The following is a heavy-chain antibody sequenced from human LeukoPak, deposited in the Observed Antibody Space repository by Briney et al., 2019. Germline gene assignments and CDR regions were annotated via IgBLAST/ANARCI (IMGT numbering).Heavy chain of an antibody. D-gene: IGHD6-13*01. Sequence: EASVKVSCKASGYTFTSYYMHWVRQAPGQGLEWMGIINPSGGSTSYAQKFQGGVTMTTDMSTSTLYMELSSLRSEDTAVYYCARDSSSSWPLDYWGQGTLVTVSS. CDR1: GYTFTSYY. V-gene: IGHV1-46*01. J-gene: IGHJ4*02. CDR3: ARDSSSSWPLDY. CDR2: INPSGGST.